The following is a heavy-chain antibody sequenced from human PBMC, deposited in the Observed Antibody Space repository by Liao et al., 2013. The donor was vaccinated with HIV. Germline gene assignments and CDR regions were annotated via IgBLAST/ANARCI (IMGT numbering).Heavy chain of an antibody. CDR1: GGSISSSSYY. D-gene: IGHD1-26*01. CDR2: IYYSGSS. Sequence: QVQLQESGPGLVKPSETLSLTCTVSGGSISSSSYYWGWIRQPPGKGLEWIGYIYYSGSSNYNPSLKSRLTLSVDTSKNQFSLKLKSVTAADTAVYYCAVRQVSGGVIDYWGQGTLVTVSS. CDR3: AVRQVSGGVIDY. J-gene: IGHJ4*02. V-gene: IGHV4-61*05.